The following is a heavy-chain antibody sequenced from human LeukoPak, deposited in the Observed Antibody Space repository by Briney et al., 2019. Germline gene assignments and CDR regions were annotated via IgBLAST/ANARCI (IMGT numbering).Heavy chain of an antibody. J-gene: IGHJ4*02. Sequence: ASVKVSCKASGYTFTSYYMHWVRQAPGQGLEWMGIINPSGGSTSYAQKFQGRVTMTRDTSTSTVYMELSSLRSEDTAVYYCARDQGEKIVVVPATMNYWGQGTLVTVSS. CDR2: INPSGGST. D-gene: IGHD2-2*01. CDR1: GYTFTSYY. CDR3: ARDQGEKIVVVPATMNY. V-gene: IGHV1-46*01.